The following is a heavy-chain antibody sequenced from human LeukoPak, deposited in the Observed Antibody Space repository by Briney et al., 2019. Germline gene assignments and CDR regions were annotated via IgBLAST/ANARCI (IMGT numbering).Heavy chain of an antibody. Sequence: SETLSLTCTVSGGSISSYYWSWIRQPAGKGLEWIGRIYTNENTFFNPSLKSRVTMSVDTSKNQFSLQLTSVAAADAAVYYCARSSDSSGYCGGGIIDYWGQGTLVTVSS. D-gene: IGHD6-19*01. J-gene: IGHJ4*02. V-gene: IGHV4-4*07. CDR3: ARSSDSSGYCGGGIIDY. CDR1: GGSISSYY. CDR2: IYTNENT.